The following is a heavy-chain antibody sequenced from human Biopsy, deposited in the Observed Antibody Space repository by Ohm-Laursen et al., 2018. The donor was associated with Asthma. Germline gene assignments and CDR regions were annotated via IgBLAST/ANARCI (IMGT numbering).Heavy chain of an antibody. CDR1: GGSISSSSYY. V-gene: IGHV4-39*01. CDR3: ARQGYDFWSGYFDAFDT. J-gene: IGHJ3*02. D-gene: IGHD3-3*01. Sequence: SDTLSLTWTVSGGSISSSSYYWGWIRQPPGKGLEWIGSIYYSGSTYYNPSLKSRVTISVDTSKNQFSLKLSSVTAADTAVYYCARQGYDFWSGYFDAFDTWGQGTMVTVSS. CDR2: IYYSGST.